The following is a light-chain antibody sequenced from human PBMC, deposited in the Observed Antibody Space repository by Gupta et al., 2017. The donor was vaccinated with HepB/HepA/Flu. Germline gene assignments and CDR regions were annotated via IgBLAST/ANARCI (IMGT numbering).Light chain of an antibody. CDR2: AAS. CDR1: QDINRW. CDR3: QQAYDLPIT. V-gene: IGKV1-12*01. J-gene: IGKJ5*01. Sequence: DIQMTQSPPSMSASVGDRVTITCRASQDINRWLAWYQQKPGKAPRLLIYAASSLQSGVPSRFSGSGSGTDFTLTINSLQPEDFATYYCQQAYDLPITFGQGTRL.